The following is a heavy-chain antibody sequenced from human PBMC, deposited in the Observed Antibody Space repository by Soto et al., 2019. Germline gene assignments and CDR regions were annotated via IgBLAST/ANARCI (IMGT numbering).Heavy chain of an antibody. CDR3: LGGIGYSYGYHAFDL. CDR2: ISADGDTK. V-gene: IGHV3-30-3*01. Sequence: QLQLVESGGGVVQPGRSLRLSCAASGLTFSRNILHWVRQAPGKGLEWLAFISADGDTKYYADSVKGRFTISRDNSKNTLFLQMNSLRREDTSVYYCLGGIGYSYGYHAFDLWGQGTMVTVSS. CDR1: GLTFSRNI. D-gene: IGHD5-18*01. J-gene: IGHJ3*01.